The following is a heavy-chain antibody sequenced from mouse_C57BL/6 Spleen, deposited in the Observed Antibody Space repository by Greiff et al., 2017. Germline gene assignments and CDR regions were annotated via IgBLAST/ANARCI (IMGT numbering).Heavy chain of an antibody. D-gene: IGHD2-12*01. J-gene: IGHJ3*01. Sequence: VQLQQPGAELVRPGSSVKLSCKASGYTFTSYWMHWVKQRPIQGLEWIGNIDPSDSETHYNQKFKDKATLTVDKSSSTAYMQLSSLASEDSAVYYCAREEVTHFACWGQGTLVTVSA. CDR1: GYTFTSYW. CDR2: IDPSDSET. V-gene: IGHV1-52*01. CDR3: AREEVTHFAC.